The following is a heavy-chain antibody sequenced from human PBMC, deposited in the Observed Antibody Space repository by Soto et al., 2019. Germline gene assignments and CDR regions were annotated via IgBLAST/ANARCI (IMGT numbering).Heavy chain of an antibody. D-gene: IGHD6-19*01. CDR1: GYTFTSYA. CDR3: ARDRYPGYSSGWYGAFDY. J-gene: IGHJ4*02. Sequence: ASVXVSCKASGYTFTSYAMHWVRQAPGQRLEWMGWINAGNGNTKYSQKFQGRVTITRDTSASTAYMELSSLRSEDTAVYYCARDRYPGYSSGWYGAFDYWGQGTLVTVSS. V-gene: IGHV1-3*01. CDR2: INAGNGNT.